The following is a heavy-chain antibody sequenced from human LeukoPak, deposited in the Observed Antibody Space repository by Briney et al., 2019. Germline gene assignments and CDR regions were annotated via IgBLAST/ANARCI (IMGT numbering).Heavy chain of an antibody. D-gene: IGHD3-22*01. CDR3: ASKPTYDSSGYRTALDAFNI. CDR2: INHSGST. CDR1: GGSFSDYY. J-gene: IGHJ3*02. V-gene: IGHV4-34*01. Sequence: PSETLSLTCAVYGGSFSDYYWSWIRQPPGKGLEWIGEINHSGSTNYNPSLKSRVTISVDTSKNQFSLKLSSVTAADTAVYYCASKPTYDSSGYRTALDAFNIWGQGTMVTVSS.